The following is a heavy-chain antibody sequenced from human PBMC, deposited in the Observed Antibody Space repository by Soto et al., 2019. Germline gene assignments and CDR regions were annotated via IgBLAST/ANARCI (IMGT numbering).Heavy chain of an antibody. D-gene: IGHD1-7*01. CDR1: DFSVISGSYY. Sequence: SETLALTCPFSDFSVISGSYYLRLLRQPPGKGLEWIGYIYYSGSTNYNPHLKSRVTISVDTSKNQFSLKLSSVTAADTAVYYCASGITGTANGLDLWGQGTPVTVFS. V-gene: IGHV4-61*01. J-gene: IGHJ5*02. CDR3: ASGITGTANGLDL. CDR2: IYYSGST.